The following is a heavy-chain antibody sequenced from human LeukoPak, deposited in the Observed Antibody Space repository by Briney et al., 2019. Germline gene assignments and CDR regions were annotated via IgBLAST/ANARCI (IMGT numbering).Heavy chain of an antibody. CDR2: IHYSGSI. CDR3: ARDYGDYIGALDI. V-gene: IGHV4-59*12. J-gene: IGHJ3*02. CDR1: GGSISGYY. D-gene: IGHD4-17*01. Sequence: SETLSLTCTVSGGSISGYYWNWVRQPPGKGLEWIGLIHYSGSITYNPSLKSRLTMSVDTSKNQFSLKLSSVTAADTAVYYCARDYGDYIGALDIWGLGTMVTVSS.